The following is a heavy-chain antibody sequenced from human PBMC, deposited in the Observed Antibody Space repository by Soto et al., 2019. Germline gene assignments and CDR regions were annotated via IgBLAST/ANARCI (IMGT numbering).Heavy chain of an antibody. V-gene: IGHV3-33*01. Sequence: QVQLVESGGGVVQPGRSLRLSCAASGFTFSSYGMHWVRQAPGKGLEWVAVIWYDGSNKYYADSVKGQFTISRENSNNTLYLQMNSLRAEDTAVYYCARDLRYSSSWYLGAEYFQHWGQGTLVTVSS. CDR3: ARDLRYSSSWYLGAEYFQH. J-gene: IGHJ1*01. D-gene: IGHD6-13*01. CDR2: IWYDGSNK. CDR1: GFTFSSYG.